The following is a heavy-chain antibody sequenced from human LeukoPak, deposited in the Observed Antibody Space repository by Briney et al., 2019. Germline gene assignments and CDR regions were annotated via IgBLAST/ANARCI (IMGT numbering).Heavy chain of an antibody. CDR1: GGSFSGYY. D-gene: IGHD2-15*01. J-gene: IGHJ5*02. CDR3: ARARSRYNWFAP. CDR2: INHSGST. Sequence: SETLSLTCAVYGGSFSGYYWSWIRQPPGKGLDWIGEINHSGSTNYNPSLKSRVTISVDTSKNKFSLKLSSVTAADTAVYYCARARSRYNWFAPWGQGTLVTVSS. V-gene: IGHV4-34*01.